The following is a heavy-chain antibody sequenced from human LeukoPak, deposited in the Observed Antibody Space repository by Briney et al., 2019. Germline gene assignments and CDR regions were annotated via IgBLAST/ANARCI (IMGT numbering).Heavy chain of an antibody. V-gene: IGHV3-21*01. J-gene: IGHJ4*02. CDR3: ARGPSYYYDSSFDY. D-gene: IGHD3-22*01. Sequence: GGSLRLSCAASGFSFSSSAFTWVRQAPGKGLEWVSAINGYMTYYADSVKGRFTISRDNAKNSLYLQMNSLRAEDTAVYYCARGPSYYYDSSFDYWGQGTLVTVSS. CDR1: GFSFSSSA. CDR2: INGYMT.